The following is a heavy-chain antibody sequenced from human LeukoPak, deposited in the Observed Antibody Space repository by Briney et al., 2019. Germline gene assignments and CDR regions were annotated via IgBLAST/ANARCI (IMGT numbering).Heavy chain of an antibody. CDR2: INHSGST. Sequence: SETLSLTCAVYGGSFSGYYWSWIRQPPGKGLEWIGEINHSGSTNYNPSLKSRVTISVDTSKNQFSLKLSSVTAADTAVYYCARWYYGSGSYVDYWGQGTLVTVSS. J-gene: IGHJ4*02. CDR3: ARWYYGSGSYVDY. CDR1: GGSFSGYY. V-gene: IGHV4-34*01. D-gene: IGHD3-10*01.